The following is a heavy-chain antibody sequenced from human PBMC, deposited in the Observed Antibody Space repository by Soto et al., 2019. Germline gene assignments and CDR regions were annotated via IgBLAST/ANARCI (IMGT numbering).Heavy chain of an antibody. CDR3: ARGPASYDILTGYYLHYYYGMDV. V-gene: IGHV4-31*03. CDR2: IYYSGST. J-gene: IGHJ6*02. Sequence: KTSETLSLTCTVSGGSISSGGYYWSWIRQHPGKGLEWIGYIYYSGSTYYNPSLKSRVTISVDTSKNQFSLKLSSVTAADTAVYYCARGPASYDILTGYYLHYYYGMDVWGQGTTVTVSS. D-gene: IGHD3-9*01. CDR1: GGSISSGGYY.